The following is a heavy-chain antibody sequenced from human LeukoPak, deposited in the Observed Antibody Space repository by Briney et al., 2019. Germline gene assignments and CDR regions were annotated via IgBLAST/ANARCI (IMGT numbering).Heavy chain of an antibody. CDR2: IGASGDSI. CDR3: AKIPDVSDY. J-gene: IGHJ4*02. CDR1: GFTFSSYA. Sequence: PGGSLRLSCAVSGFTFSSYAMIWVRQAPGRGLVWVSSIGASGDSIYYTDSVKGRFTISRDNSKNTLYLQMSSLRVEDMAVYYCAKIPDVSDYWGQGTLVTVSS. V-gene: IGHV3-23*01.